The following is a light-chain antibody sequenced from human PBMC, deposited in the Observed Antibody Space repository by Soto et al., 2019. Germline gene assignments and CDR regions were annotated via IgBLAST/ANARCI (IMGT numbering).Light chain of an antibody. CDR1: SSNIGTNT. CDR2: SND. V-gene: IGLV1-44*01. CDR3: EAWDDSRYGAV. J-gene: IGLJ2*01. Sequence: QPVLTQSPSASGTPGQGVTISCSGSSSNIGTNTVNWYKQLPGTAPKLLIYSNDLRPSGVPDRFSGSKSGTSASLAISGLQSEDEADYYCEAWDDSRYGAVFGGGTKLTVL.